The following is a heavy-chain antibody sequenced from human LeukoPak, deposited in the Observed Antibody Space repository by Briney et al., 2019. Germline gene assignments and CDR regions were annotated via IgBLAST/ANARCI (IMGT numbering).Heavy chain of an antibody. CDR1: GFTFSSHN. CDR2: ISITSTYI. CDR3: ARVRYCSGGSCYILAF. J-gene: IGHJ4*02. Sequence: PGGSLRLSCATSGFTFSSHNMNWVRQAPGKGLEWVSSISITSTYIYYADSVKGRFTISSANAKNPMYLQMNSLTAEDTAVYSCARVRYCSGGSCYILAFWGQGTLVTVSS. D-gene: IGHD2-15*01. V-gene: IGHV3-21*01.